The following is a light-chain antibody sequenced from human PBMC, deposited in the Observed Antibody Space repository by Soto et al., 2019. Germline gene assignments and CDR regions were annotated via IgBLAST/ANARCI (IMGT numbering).Light chain of an antibody. CDR3: QQRSNWLT. CDR1: QSVSSY. J-gene: IGKJ4*01. CDR2: GAS. V-gene: IGKV3-11*01. Sequence: EIVLTQSPATLSLSPGERATLSCRASQSVSSYLAWYQQKPGQAPRLLIYGASNRATDIPARFSGSGPGTDFTLTISSLEPEDFAVYYCQQRSNWLTFGGGTKVDIK.